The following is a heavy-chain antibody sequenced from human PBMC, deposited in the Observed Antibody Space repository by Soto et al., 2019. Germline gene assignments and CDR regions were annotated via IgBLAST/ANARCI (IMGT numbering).Heavy chain of an antibody. CDR1: GYTFTSYA. V-gene: IGHV1-3*01. CDR2: INAGNGNT. CDR3: ARDAPTVTTSNFDY. D-gene: IGHD4-4*01. J-gene: IGHJ4*02. Sequence: QVQLVQSGAEVKKPGASVKVSCKASGYTFTSYAMHWVRQATGQRLEWMGWINAGNGNTKYSQKFQGRVTITRDTSASTAYMELSSLRSEDTAVYYCARDAPTVTTSNFDYWGQGTLVTVSS.